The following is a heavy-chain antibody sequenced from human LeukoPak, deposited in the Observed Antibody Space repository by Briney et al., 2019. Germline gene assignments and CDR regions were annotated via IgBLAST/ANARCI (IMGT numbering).Heavy chain of an antibody. CDR3: ARHRDGYNSLQDFDY. D-gene: IGHD5-24*01. V-gene: IGHV4-59*08. Sequence: SETLSLTCTVSGGSISSYYWSWIRQPPGKGLEWIGYIYYSGSTNYNPSLKSRVTISVDTSKNQFSLKLSSVTAADTAVYYCARHRDGYNSLQDFDYWGQGTLVTVSS. J-gene: IGHJ4*02. CDR2: IYYSGST. CDR1: GGSISSYY.